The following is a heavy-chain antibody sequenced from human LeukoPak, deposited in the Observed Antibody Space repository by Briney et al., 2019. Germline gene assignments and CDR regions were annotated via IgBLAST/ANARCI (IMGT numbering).Heavy chain of an antibody. J-gene: IGHJ6*02. V-gene: IGHV3-7*03. Sequence: GGSLRLSCAASGFTFSNYWMSWVRQAPGKGLEWVANIKQDGSEKYYVDSVKGRFTISRDNAKNSLYLQMSNLRAEDTAVYFCARGGGLDVWGQGATVTISS. CDR3: ARGGGLDV. CDR2: IKQDGSEK. D-gene: IGHD3-16*01. CDR1: GFTFSNYW.